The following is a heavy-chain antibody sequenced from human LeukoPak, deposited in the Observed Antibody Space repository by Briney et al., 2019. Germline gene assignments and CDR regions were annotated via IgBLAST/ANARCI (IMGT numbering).Heavy chain of an antibody. V-gene: IGHV3-48*03. CDR3: ARAPQYSYGLTEFDY. CDR1: GFTFSSYE. CDR2: ISSSGSTI. Sequence: PGGSLRLSCAASGFTFSSYEMNWVRQAPGKGLEWVSYISSSGSTIYYADSVKGRFTISRDNAKNSLYLQMNSLRAEDTAVYYCARAPQYSYGLTEFDYWGQGTLVTVSS. D-gene: IGHD5-18*01. J-gene: IGHJ4*02.